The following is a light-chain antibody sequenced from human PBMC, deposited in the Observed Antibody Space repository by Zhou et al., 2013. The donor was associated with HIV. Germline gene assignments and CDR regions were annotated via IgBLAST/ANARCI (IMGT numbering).Light chain of an antibody. CDR3: QQANRFPQT. V-gene: IGKV1-9*01. J-gene: IGKJ2*01. CDR2: GAS. CDR1: QGISSY. Sequence: DIQLTQSPSFLSASVGDRVTITCRASQGISSYLAWYQQKPGKAPELLIYGASSLQSGVPSRFSGSGFGTDFTLTINRLHPEDFATYYCQQANRFPQTFGQGTKVEIK.